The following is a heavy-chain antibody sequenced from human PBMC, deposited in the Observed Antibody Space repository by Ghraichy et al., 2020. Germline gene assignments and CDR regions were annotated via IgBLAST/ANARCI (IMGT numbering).Heavy chain of an antibody. CDR2: MNPNSGNT. Sequence: ASVKVSCKASGYTFTSYDINWVRQATGQGLEWMGWMNPNSGNTGYAQKFQGRVTMTRNTSISTAYMELSSLRSEDTAVYYCAGEPASIGSRFLDYWGQGTLVTVSS. CDR3: AGEPASIGSRFLDY. CDR1: GYTFTSYD. J-gene: IGHJ4*02. D-gene: IGHD3-10*01. V-gene: IGHV1-8*01.